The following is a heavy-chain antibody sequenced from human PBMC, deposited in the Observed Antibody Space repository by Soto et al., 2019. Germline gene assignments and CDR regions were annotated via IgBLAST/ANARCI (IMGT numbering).Heavy chain of an antibody. CDR3: AKELEI. CDR2: ISYDGSNE. V-gene: IGHV3-30*18. J-gene: IGHJ3*02. Sequence: QVQLVESGGGVVQPGRSLRLSCAASGFTFSTYGMHWVRQAPGKGLEWVAVISYDGSNEYYAESVKGRFTISRDNSKNTLYLQMNSMRAEGTAVYYWAKELEIWGHGTMVTVSS. D-gene: IGHD1-1*01. CDR1: GFTFSTYG.